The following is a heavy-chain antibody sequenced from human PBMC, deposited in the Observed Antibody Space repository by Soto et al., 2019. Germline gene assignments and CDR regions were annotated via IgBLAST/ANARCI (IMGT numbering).Heavy chain of an antibody. Sequence: SVKDSCEASGYTLTSNSIGWLRQDPGQGLEWMGWINVYNGNTKYAQQLQGRVTLTTDTSTSTAYMDLRSLRSDDTAVYYCARISSASSGCLPDYWGQGTLVTVSS. CDR1: GYTLTSNS. CDR2: INVYNGNT. D-gene: IGHD6-19*01. V-gene: IGHV1-18*04. J-gene: IGHJ4*02. CDR3: ARISSASSGCLPDY.